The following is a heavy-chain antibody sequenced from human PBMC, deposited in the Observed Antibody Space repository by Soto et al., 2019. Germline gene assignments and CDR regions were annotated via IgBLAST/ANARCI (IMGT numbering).Heavy chain of an antibody. CDR2: ISNRGDT. J-gene: IGHJ3*02. V-gene: IGHV3-66*01. CDR1: GFIVSDTY. D-gene: IGHD2-15*01. Sequence: EVQLVESGGGLVQPGGSLRLSCTASGFIVSDTYVNWVRQAPGKGLEWVSVISNRGDTHYADSVRGRFSLSRDISANTLHLQMNNLRVEDTAVYYCAREPRYCGGGSCSITGDAYDIWGQGTMVTVSS. CDR3: AREPRYCGGGSCSITGDAYDI.